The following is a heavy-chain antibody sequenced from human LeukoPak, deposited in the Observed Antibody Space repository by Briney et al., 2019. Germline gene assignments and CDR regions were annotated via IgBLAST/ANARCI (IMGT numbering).Heavy chain of an antibody. CDR3: ARVPPLLWFGELLLTHDAFDI. Sequence: SETLSLTCAVYGWSFSGYYWSWIRQPPGKGLEWMGEINHSGSTNYNPSLKSRVTISVDTSKNQFSLKLSSVTAADTAVYYCARVPPLLWFGELLLTHDAFDIWGQGTMVTVSS. D-gene: IGHD3-10*01. J-gene: IGHJ3*02. V-gene: IGHV4-34*01. CDR1: GWSFSGYY. CDR2: INHSGST.